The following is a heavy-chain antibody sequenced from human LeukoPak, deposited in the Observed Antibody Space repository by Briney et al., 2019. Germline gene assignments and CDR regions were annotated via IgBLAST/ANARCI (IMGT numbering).Heavy chain of an antibody. CDR3: ARGGVRLYYYYYYMDV. D-gene: IGHD3-10*01. Sequence: SETLSLTCAFYGGSFSGYYWSWIRQPPGKGLEWIGEINHSGSTNYNPSLKSRVTISVDTSKNQFSLKLSSVTAADTAVYYCARGGVRLYYYYYYMDVWGKGTTVTVS. CDR2: INHSGST. CDR1: GGSFSGYY. V-gene: IGHV4-34*01. J-gene: IGHJ6*03.